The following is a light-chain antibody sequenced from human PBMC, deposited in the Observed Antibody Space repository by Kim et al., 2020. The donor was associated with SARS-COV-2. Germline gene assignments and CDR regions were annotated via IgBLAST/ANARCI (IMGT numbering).Light chain of an antibody. CDR3: QQYKR. J-gene: IGKJ4*01. CDR1: QGMSSY. CDR2: GAS. Sequence: IQLTQSPSSLSASVGDRVTITCRASQGMSSYLAWYQQKPGAAPKLLIYGASKLESGVPSRFSGSGSGTDFTLTINGLQPEDFATYCCQQYKRFGGGTKVDIQ. V-gene: IGKV1-9*01.